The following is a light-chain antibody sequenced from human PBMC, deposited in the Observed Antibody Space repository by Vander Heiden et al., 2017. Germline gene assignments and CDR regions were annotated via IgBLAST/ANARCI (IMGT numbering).Light chain of an antibody. CDR3: AAWDDSLSGYV. CDR2: RNN. Sequence: QSVLIQPPSSSGTPGQTVTISCSGGSSNIGTNYVYWYQQLPGTAPKLLIYRNNQRPSGVPDRFSGSKSGTSASLAISGLRSEHEADYYCAAWDDSLSGYVFGPGTKGTVL. CDR1: SSNIGTNY. J-gene: IGLJ1*01. V-gene: IGLV1-47*01.